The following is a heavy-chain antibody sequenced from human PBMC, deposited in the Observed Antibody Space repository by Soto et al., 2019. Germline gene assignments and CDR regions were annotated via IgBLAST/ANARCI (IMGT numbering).Heavy chain of an antibody. CDR3: AREKVVVAATGWFDP. CDR2: IIPILGIA. V-gene: IGHV1-69*04. Sequence: SVKVSCKASGGTFSSYTISWVRQAPGQGLEWMGRIIPILGIANYAQKFQGRVTITADKSTSTAYMELSSLRSEDTAVYYCAREKVVVAATGWFDPWGQGTLVTVSS. CDR1: GGTFSSYT. J-gene: IGHJ5*02. D-gene: IGHD2-15*01.